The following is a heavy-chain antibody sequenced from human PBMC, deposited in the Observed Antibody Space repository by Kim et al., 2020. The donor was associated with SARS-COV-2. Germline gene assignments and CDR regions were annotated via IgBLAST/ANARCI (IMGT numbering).Heavy chain of an antibody. J-gene: IGHJ4*02. CDR3: ARAKMAPGFDY. CDR1: GGSISSYY. Sequence: SETLSLTCTVSGGSISSYYWSWIRQPPGKGLEWIGYIYYSGSTNYNPSLKSRVTISVDTSKNQFSLKLSSVTAADTAVYYCARAKMAPGFDYWGQGTLVTVSS. CDR2: IYYSGST. V-gene: IGHV4-59*01. D-gene: IGHD2-8*01.